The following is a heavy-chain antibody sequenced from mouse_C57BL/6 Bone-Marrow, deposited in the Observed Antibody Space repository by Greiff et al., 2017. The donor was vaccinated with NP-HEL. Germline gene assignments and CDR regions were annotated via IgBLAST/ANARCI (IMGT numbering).Heavy chain of an antibody. D-gene: IGHD1-1*01. J-gene: IGHJ1*03. V-gene: IGHV1-69*01. CDR2: IDPSDSYT. CDR3: GRRYYGSPRRYFEV. CDR1: GYTFTSYW. Sequence: LQLQQPGAELVMPGASVKLSCKASGYTFTSYWMHWVKQRPGQGLEWIGEIDPSDSYTNYNQKFKGKSTLTVDKSSSTAYMQLSSLTSEDAAVDYCGRRYYGSPRRYFEVWGTGTTVTVSS.